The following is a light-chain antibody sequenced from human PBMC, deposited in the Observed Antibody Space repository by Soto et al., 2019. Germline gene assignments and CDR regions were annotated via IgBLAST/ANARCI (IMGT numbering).Light chain of an antibody. CDR1: SSNIGAGYD. J-gene: IGLJ3*02. CDR3: QSHDSSLSGWV. V-gene: IGLV1-40*01. Sequence: QSVLTQPTSVSGAPGQRVTISCTGSSSNIGAGYDVHWYQQLPGTAPKLLIYGNSNRPSGVPDRFSASKSGTSASLAITGLQAEDEADYYCQSHDSSLSGWVFGGGTKLTVL. CDR2: GNS.